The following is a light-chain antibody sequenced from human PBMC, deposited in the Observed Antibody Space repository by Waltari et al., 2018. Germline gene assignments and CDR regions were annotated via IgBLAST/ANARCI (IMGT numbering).Light chain of an antibody. CDR1: QSISTK. CDR2: GAS. J-gene: IGKJ2*01. Sequence: EIVMTQSPDILSVSPGDSATLSCRAGQSISTKLAWYQQKPGQSPRLLIYGASIRATGISDRFTGSGSGTEFSLGISNLQAGDSGVYYCQQYSGWPPYTFGQGTKLE. CDR3: QQYSGWPPYT. V-gene: IGKV3-15*01.